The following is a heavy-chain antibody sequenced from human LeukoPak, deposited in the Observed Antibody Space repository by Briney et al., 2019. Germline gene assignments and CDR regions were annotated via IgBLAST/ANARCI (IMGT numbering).Heavy chain of an antibody. Sequence: GESLKTSCKGSGYSFTSYWIGWVRQMPGKGLEWMGRINPHSGGANYAQKFQGRVTMTMDVSIKTAYMEVSRLRSDDTAVYYRARDQRNDLYLYFYGMDVWGQGTTVTVSS. CDR2: INPHSGGA. J-gene: IGHJ6*02. CDR1: GYSFTSYW. D-gene: IGHD1-1*01. CDR3: ARDQRNDLYLYFYGMDV. V-gene: IGHV1-2*02.